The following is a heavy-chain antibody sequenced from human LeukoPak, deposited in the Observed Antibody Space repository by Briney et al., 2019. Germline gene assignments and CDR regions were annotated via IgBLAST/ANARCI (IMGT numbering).Heavy chain of an antibody. D-gene: IGHD3-10*01. CDR3: AREIRGGWFDP. V-gene: IGHV3-48*01. CDR2: ISSSTSTK. J-gene: IGHJ5*02. CDR1: GFTFSSYS. Sequence: GGSLRLSCAASGFTFSSYSMNWVRQAPGKGLEWVSYISSSTSTKYYADSVKVRFTISRDNAKNSLYLQMNSLRAEDTAVYYCAREIRGGWFDPWGQGTLVTVSS.